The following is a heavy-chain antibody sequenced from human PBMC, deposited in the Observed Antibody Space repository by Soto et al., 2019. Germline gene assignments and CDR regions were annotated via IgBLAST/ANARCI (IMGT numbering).Heavy chain of an antibody. D-gene: IGHD2-21*01. CDR3: ARRWGGTFDY. CDR2: IYYSGST. CDR1: GGSISIYY. Sequence: QVQLQESGPGLVKPSETLSLTCTVSGGSISIYYWSWIRQPPGKGLEWIGYIYYSGSTNYNPSLKRRVTISVDTSKNQFSLKLSSVTAADTAVYYCARRWGGTFDYWGQGTLVTVSS. V-gene: IGHV4-59*01. J-gene: IGHJ4*02.